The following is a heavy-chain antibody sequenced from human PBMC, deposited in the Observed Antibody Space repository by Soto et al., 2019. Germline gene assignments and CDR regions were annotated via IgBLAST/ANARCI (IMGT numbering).Heavy chain of an antibody. V-gene: IGHV3-30-3*01. CDR1: GFTFSSYA. Sequence: GGSLRLSCAASGFTFSSYAMHWVRQAPGKGLEWVAVISYDGSNKYYADSVKGRFTISRDNSKNTLYLQMNSLRAEDTAVYYSARDDYGDYLLGMDVWGQGTTVTVSS. CDR3: ARDDYGDYLLGMDV. D-gene: IGHD4-17*01. CDR2: ISYDGSNK. J-gene: IGHJ6*02.